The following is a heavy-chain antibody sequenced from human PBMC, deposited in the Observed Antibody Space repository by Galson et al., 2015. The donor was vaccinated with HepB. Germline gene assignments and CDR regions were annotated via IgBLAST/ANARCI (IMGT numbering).Heavy chain of an antibody. CDR2: ISSSSSYI. Sequence: SLRLSCAASGFTFSSYSMNWVRQAPGKGLEWVSSISSSSSYIYYADSVKGRFTISRDNAKNSLYLKMNSLRAEDTAVYYGARDLSSSRALYYYYGMDVWGQGTTVTVSS. D-gene: IGHD6-6*01. J-gene: IGHJ6*02. CDR3: ARDLSSSRALYYYYGMDV. CDR1: GFTFSSYS. V-gene: IGHV3-21*01.